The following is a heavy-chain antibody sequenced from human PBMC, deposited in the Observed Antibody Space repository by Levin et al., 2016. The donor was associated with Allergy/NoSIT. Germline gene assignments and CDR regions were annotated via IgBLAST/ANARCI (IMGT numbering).Heavy chain of an antibody. V-gene: IGHV3-53*01. J-gene: IGHJ4*02. CDR3: ATSDSYPYYFNY. D-gene: IGHD1-26*01. CDR1: GFTVSSNY. Sequence: GESLKISCAASGFTVSSNYMNWVRQAPGKGLEWVSVIYAGGATYYADSVKGRFTISRDNSKNTLYLQMNSLRGEDTAVYYCATSDSYPYYFNYWGQGTLVTVSS. CDR2: IYAGGAT.